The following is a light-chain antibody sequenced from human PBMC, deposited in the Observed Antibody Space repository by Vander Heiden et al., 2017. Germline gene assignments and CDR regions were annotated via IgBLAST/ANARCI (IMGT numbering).Light chain of an antibody. CDR1: RSVLSSFNSKNH. CDR2: WAS. J-gene: IGKJ1*01. CDR3: EQHSTKT. Sequence: TVLTQSPDSLAASLVARATINCKSSRSVLSSFNSKNHLAWFRQKPRQPPELLIYWASTRESGVPDRFSGSGSGTDFTLTISNMQAEDVAVYYCEQHSTKTFGQGTKVEIK. V-gene: IGKV4-1*01.